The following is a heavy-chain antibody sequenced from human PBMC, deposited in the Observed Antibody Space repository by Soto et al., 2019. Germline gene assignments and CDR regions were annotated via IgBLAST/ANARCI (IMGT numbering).Heavy chain of an antibody. Sequence: GASVKVSCKASGYTFTGYYVHWVREAPGQGLEWMGWINPETGGTSYAQKFQGRVTLSRDTSINTAYLELSSLGFDDAAVYFCARERFQVISDGMDVWGQGTTVTVSS. J-gene: IGHJ6*02. V-gene: IGHV1-2*02. CDR3: ARERFQVISDGMDV. CDR1: GYTFTGYY. D-gene: IGHD2-21*01. CDR2: INPETGGT.